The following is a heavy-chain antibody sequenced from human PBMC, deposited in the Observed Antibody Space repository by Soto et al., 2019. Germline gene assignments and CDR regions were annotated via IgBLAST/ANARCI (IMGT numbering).Heavy chain of an antibody. CDR1: GYSISSGGYY. CDR2: IYSSGST. Sequence: QVQLQASGPGLVKPSQTLSLTCTVSGYSISSGGYYWSWIRQHPGKGLEWIGYIYSSGSTYDNPSLKSRLSISVDTSKNQFSLKLSSVTAADTAVYFCARGEYDYYRGSPLTDWGQGVLVTVSS. J-gene: IGHJ4*02. D-gene: IGHD3-16*01. CDR3: ARGEYDYYRGSPLTD. V-gene: IGHV4-31*03.